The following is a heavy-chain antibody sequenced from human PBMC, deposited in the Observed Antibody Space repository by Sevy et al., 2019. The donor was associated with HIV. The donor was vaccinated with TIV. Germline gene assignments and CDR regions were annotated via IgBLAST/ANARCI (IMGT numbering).Heavy chain of an antibody. CDR1: GFTFDTYS. D-gene: IGHD1-26*01. CDR3: AKRLVSWDGMDV. V-gene: IGHV3-21*01. J-gene: IGHJ6*02. CDR2: ISGSSNYI. Sequence: GGSLRLSCAASGFTFDTYSMNWVRQAPGNGLEWVSLISGSSNYIYYADSVKGRFTVSRDNAKNSLYLQMNRVRAEDTAVYYCAKRLVSWDGMDVWGQGTPVTVSS.